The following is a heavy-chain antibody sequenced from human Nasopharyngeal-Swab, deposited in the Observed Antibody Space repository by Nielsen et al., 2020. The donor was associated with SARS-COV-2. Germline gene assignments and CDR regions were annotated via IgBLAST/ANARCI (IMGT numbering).Heavy chain of an antibody. CDR1: VFLFSNYA. D-gene: IGHD2-2*01. CDR2: LRYVGRKK. CDR3: AKEECTGISCIRGFDY. V-gene: IGHV3-30*02. Sequence: GGSLRLPCAASVFLFSNYAMPWVRQAPGKGLEWVAFLRYVGRKKRYADSVKGRVTISRDNSKHALYLEMNSLRAEDTGLYYCAKEECTGISCIRGFDYWGQGTLVTVSS. J-gene: IGHJ4*02.